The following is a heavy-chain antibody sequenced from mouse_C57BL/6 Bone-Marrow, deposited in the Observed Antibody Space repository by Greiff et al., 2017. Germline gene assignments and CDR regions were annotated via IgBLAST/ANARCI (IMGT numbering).Heavy chain of an antibody. CDR1: GYTFTSYW. D-gene: IGHD1-1*01. V-gene: IGHV1-64*01. CDR3: AREGIYYYGSFAMDY. CDR2: IHPNSGST. J-gene: IGHJ4*01. Sequence: VQLKQPGAELVKPGASVKLSCKASGYTFTSYWMHWVKQRPGQGLEWIGMIHPNSGSTNYNEKFKSKATLTVDKSSSTAYMQLSSLTSEDSAVYYCAREGIYYYGSFAMDYWGQGTSVTVSS.